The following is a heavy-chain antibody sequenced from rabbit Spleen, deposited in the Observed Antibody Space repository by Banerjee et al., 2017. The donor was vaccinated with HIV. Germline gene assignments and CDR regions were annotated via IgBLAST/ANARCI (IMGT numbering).Heavy chain of an antibody. J-gene: IGHJ4*01. CDR2: IYTSSGST. V-gene: IGHV1S47*01. D-gene: IGHD3-1*01. CDR1: GFDFSNYG. CDR3: VRDTWNFNL. Sequence: QEQLVESGGGLVQPGGSLKLSCKASGFDFSNYGMSWVRQAPGKGLEWIGCIYTSSGSTWYASWVNGRFTISSHNAQNTLYLQLNSLTAADTATYFCVRDTWNFNLWGPGTLVTVS.